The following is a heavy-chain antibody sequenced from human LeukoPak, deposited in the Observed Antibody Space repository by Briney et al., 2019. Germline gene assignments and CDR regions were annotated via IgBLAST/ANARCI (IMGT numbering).Heavy chain of an antibody. J-gene: IGHJ4*02. Sequence: GGSLRLSCAASGFTFSSYAMHWVRQAPGKGLEWVAVISYDGSNKYYAGSVKGRFTISRGNSKNTLYLQMNSLRAEDTAVYYCARDFMIVVVISLPDYWGQGTLVTVSS. CDR2: ISYDGSNK. CDR3: ARDFMIVVVISLPDY. D-gene: IGHD3-22*01. V-gene: IGHV3-30-3*01. CDR1: GFTFSSYA.